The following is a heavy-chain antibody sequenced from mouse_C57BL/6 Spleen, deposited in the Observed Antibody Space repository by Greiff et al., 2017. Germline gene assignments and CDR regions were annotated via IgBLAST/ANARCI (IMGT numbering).Heavy chain of an antibody. CDR1: GYTFTSYW. J-gene: IGHJ4*01. Sequence: QVQLQQPGAELVKPGASVKLSCKASGYTFTSYWMQWVKQRPGQGLEWIGEIDPSDSYTNYNQQFKGKATLTVETSSCTASIQLSSLTAEDSAVYYCARTDYYGSSPYYYAMDYWGQGTSVTVSS. CDR2: IDPSDSYT. V-gene: IGHV1-50*01. D-gene: IGHD1-1*01. CDR3: ARTDYYGSSPYYYAMDY.